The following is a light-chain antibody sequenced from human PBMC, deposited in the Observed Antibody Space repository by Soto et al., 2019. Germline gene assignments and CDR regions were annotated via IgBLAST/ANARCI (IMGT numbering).Light chain of an antibody. CDR3: QQTNSLPLT. Sequence: DIQMTQSPSSLSAPVGDRVTITCRASQGIGSSLNWYQQKPGKAPKLLIYAASALQRGVPPRFSGSGSGTDFTLTITSLRPEDFGSFYCQQTNSLPLTFGGGTKVEI. V-gene: IGKV1-39*01. CDR2: AAS. CDR1: QGIGSS. J-gene: IGKJ4*01.